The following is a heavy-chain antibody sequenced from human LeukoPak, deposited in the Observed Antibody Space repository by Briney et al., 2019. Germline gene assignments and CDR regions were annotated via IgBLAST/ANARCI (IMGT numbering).Heavy chain of an antibody. Sequence: GGSLRLSCAASGFTFSSYSMNWVRQAPGKGLEWVAVISYDGSNKYYADSVKGRFTISRDNSKNTLYLQMNSLRAEDTAVYYCARGAKYYDILTGSVAGAFDIWGQGTMVTVSS. CDR3: ARGAKYYDILTGSVAGAFDI. V-gene: IGHV3-30*03. CDR1: GFTFSSYS. CDR2: ISYDGSNK. D-gene: IGHD3-9*01. J-gene: IGHJ3*02.